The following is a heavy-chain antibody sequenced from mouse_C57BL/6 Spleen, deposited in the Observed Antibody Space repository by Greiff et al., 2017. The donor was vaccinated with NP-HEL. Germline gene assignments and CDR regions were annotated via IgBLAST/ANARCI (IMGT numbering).Heavy chain of an antibody. CDR3: ARGGAAQATVAY. Sequence: QVQLQQPGAELVKPGASVKLSCKASGYTFTSYWMHWVKQRPGQGLEWIGIIHPNSGSTNYNEKFKSKATLTVDKSSSTAYMQLSSLTSEDSAVYYCARGGAAQATVAYWGQGTLVTVSA. CDR1: GYTFTSYW. J-gene: IGHJ3*01. V-gene: IGHV1-64*01. CDR2: IHPNSGST. D-gene: IGHD3-2*02.